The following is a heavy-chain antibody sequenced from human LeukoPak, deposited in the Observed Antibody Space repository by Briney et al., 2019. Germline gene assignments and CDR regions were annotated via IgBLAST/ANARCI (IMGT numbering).Heavy chain of an antibody. CDR3: ARGYYYASGVGGY. D-gene: IGHD3-10*01. CDR2: INENGGT. V-gene: IGHV4-34*01. Sequence: PSETLSLTCAVNGGSFFGYYWNWIRQSSGKGLEWIGEINENGGTNYNPSLKSRVTISVDTSKNRFSLTLTSVTAADTAVYYCARGYYYASGVGGYWGQGALVTVSS. CDR1: GGSFFGYY. J-gene: IGHJ4*02.